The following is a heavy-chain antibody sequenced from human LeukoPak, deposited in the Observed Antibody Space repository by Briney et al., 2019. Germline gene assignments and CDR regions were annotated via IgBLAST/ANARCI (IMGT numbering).Heavy chain of an antibody. CDR3: AREGYSSSSVSFYYYYYYYMDV. CDR1: GFTFSSYW. J-gene: IGHJ6*03. CDR2: IKPDGSEK. Sequence: GGSLRLSCAVSGFTFSSYWMSWVRQAPGRRPEWVANIKPDGSEKYYVDSVKGRFTVSRDNAKNSLFLQMNSLRDEDTAVYYCAREGYSSSSVSFYYYYYYYMDVWGKGTTVTVSS. V-gene: IGHV3-7*03. D-gene: IGHD6-6*01.